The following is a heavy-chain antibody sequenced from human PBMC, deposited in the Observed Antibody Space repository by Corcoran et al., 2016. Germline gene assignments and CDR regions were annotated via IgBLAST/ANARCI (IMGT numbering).Heavy chain of an antibody. J-gene: IGHJ4*02. CDR3: AGSPGLTRATCY. Sequence: QVQLQESGPGLVKPSETLSLTCTVSGYSISSGYYWGWIRQPPGKGLEWIGSIYHSGSTYYNPSLKSRVTISVDTSKNQFSLKLSSVTAADTAVYYWAGSPGLTRATCYWGQGTLVTVSS. V-gene: IGHV4-38-2*02. CDR1: GYSISSGYY. CDR2: IYHSGST.